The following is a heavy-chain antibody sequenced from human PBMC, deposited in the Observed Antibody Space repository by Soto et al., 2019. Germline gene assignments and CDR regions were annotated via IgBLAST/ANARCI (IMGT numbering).Heavy chain of an antibody. V-gene: IGHV1-69*12. CDR1: GGTFSSYA. CDR2: IIPIFGTA. CDR3: ARSDGIAAATAYNWFDP. D-gene: IGHD6-13*01. J-gene: IGHJ5*02. Sequence: QVQLVQSGAEVKKPGSSVKVSCKASGGTFSSYAISWVRQAPGQGLEWMGGIIPIFGTANYAQKFQGRVTITADESTSTAYMERSSLRSEDTAVYYCARSDGIAAATAYNWFDPWGQGTLVTVSS.